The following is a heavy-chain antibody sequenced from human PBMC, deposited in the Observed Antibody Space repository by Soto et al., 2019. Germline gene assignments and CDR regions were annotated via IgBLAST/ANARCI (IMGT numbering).Heavy chain of an antibody. D-gene: IGHD2-15*01. Sequence: EVQLVESGGGLVQPGGSLRLSCEASGFNFSSYDMHWVRQATGKGLEWVSVIGTAGDTFYTGSVKGRFTISRENGKNSLSLQMNSRRAGDTAVYYCARAGQGASCSGGSCYLGASDIWGQGTMVTVSS. V-gene: IGHV3-13*01. J-gene: IGHJ3*02. CDR1: GFNFSSYD. CDR3: ARAGQGASCSGGSCYLGASDI. CDR2: IGTAGDT.